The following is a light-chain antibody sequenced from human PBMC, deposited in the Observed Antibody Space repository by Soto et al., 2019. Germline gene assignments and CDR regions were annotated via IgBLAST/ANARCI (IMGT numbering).Light chain of an antibody. Sequence: EIVLTQSPATLSLSPGERATLSCRASQSVSSYLAWYQQKPSQAPRLLIYDASNRATGIPARFSGSGSGPDFTLTISSLEPEDFAVYYCQQRSNWPPALSFGGGTKVEIK. CDR2: DAS. CDR1: QSVSSY. V-gene: IGKV3-11*01. J-gene: IGKJ4*01. CDR3: QQRSNWPPALS.